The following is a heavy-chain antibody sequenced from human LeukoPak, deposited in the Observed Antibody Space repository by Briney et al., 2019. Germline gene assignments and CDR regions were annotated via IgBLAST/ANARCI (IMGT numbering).Heavy chain of an antibody. Sequence: ASVKVSCKASGYTFTSYYMHWVRQAPGQGLEWMGIINPSGGSTSYAQKFQGRVTMTRDMSTSTVYMELSSLRAEDTAVYYCAEIYKGEIFVLLLWCGELLSWYYYYMDVWGKGTTVTISS. J-gene: IGHJ6*03. CDR3: AEIYKGEIFVLLLWCGELLSWYYYYMDV. CDR1: GYTFTSYY. D-gene: IGHD3-10*01. CDR2: INPSGGST. V-gene: IGHV1-46*01.